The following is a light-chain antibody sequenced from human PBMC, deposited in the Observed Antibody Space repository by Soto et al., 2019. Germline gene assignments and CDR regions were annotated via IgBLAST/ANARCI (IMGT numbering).Light chain of an antibody. V-gene: IGLV1-40*01. Sequence: QAVVTQPPSMSGAPGQRVTISCTGSSSNIGAGYDVHWYQHLPGTAPKLLIYGNTNRPSGVPDRFSGSKSGTSASLAITGLQAADEADYYCQSHDSSLNSWVFGGGTKLTVL. CDR3: QSHDSSLNSWV. CDR1: SSNIGAGYD. J-gene: IGLJ3*02. CDR2: GNT.